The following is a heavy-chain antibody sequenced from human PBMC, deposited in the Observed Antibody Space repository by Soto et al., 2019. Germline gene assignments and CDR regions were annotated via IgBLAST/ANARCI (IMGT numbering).Heavy chain of an antibody. Sequence: GESLKISCKASGYISTNYCIGWVRQMPGKGLEWMGIIYPGDSDTRYSPSFQGQVTISAAKSISTAYLQWSSLKASDTAMYYCARATYYYDSSGYYGDAFDIWGQGTMVTVSS. V-gene: IGHV5-51*01. D-gene: IGHD3-22*01. J-gene: IGHJ3*02. CDR1: GYISTNYC. CDR3: ARATYYYDSSGYYGDAFDI. CDR2: IYPGDSDT.